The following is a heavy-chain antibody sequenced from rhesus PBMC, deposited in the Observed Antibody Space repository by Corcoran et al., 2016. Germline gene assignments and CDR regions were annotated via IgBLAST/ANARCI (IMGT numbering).Heavy chain of an antibody. J-gene: IGHJ4*01. CDR3: TTERGYCSGGVCYTRGYFDC. CDR1: GFTFSNSW. CDR2: IKRKADGETA. D-gene: IGHD2-8*01. Sequence: EVQLVESGAGLVQPGGSLRLSCAASGFTFSNSWMSWVRQAPGKGLEWVARIKRKADGETADAAESSNGRVTIARDESKNTLYLHMNSRKTEDTDVYYCTTERGYCSGGVCYTRGYFDCWGQGVLVTVSS. V-gene: IGHV3-30*02.